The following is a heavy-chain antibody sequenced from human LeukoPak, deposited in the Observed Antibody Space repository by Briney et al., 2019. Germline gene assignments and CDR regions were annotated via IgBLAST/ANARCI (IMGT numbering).Heavy chain of an antibody. D-gene: IGHD2-21*02. Sequence: GGSLRLSCAASGATFSSYAMSWVRQAPGKGLEWVSHVGGSGGTIYCADSVKGRFTISRDNSKNTLYLQMSSLRAEDTAVYYCAKSDCGGDCHLLDYWGQGTLVTVAS. CDR3: AKSDCGGDCHLLDY. CDR2: VGGSGGTI. V-gene: IGHV3-23*01. J-gene: IGHJ4*02. CDR1: GATFSSYA.